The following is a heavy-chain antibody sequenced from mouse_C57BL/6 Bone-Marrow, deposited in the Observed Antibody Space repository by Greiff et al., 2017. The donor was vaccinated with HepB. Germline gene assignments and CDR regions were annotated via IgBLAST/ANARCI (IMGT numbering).Heavy chain of an antibody. J-gene: IGHJ2*01. CDR3: ARRDYYGYYFDY. Sequence: VQLQQSGAELARPGASVKVSCKASGYTFTSYTMHWVKQRPGQGLEWIGYINPSSGYTKYNQKFKDKATLTADKSSSTAYMQLSSLTSEDSAVYYCARRDYYGYYFDYWGQGTTLTVSS. CDR2: INPSSGYT. V-gene: IGHV1-4*01. D-gene: IGHD1-1*01. CDR1: GYTFTSYT.